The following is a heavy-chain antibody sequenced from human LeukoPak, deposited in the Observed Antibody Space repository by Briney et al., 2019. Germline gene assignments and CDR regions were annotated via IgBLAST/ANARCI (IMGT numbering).Heavy chain of an antibody. Sequence: PGGSLRLSCAASGFSLRNYGMHWVRQSPGKGLEWVAVISFDGSIEYYADSVKGRFTISRDDSTNTLYLQMNSLRPEDTALYYCAKDSQHLVRTLSFDTWGQGTLVTVSS. J-gene: IGHJ4*02. V-gene: IGHV3-30*18. CDR3: AKDSQHLVRTLSFDT. CDR2: ISFDGSIE. D-gene: IGHD6-13*01. CDR1: GFSLRNYG.